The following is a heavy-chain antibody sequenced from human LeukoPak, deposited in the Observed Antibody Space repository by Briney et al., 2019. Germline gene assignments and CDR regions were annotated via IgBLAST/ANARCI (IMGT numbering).Heavy chain of an antibody. D-gene: IGHD3-22*01. CDR2: IRYDGSNK. V-gene: IGHV3-30*02. Sequence: GGSLRLSCAASGFTFSSYGMHWVRQAPGKGLEWVAFIRYDGSNKYYADSVKGRFTTSRDNSKNTLYLQMNSLRAEDTAVYYCAKEKTLGAYYYDSSGYYDFDYWGQGTLVTVSS. CDR1: GFTFSSYG. CDR3: AKEKTLGAYYYDSSGYYDFDY. J-gene: IGHJ4*02.